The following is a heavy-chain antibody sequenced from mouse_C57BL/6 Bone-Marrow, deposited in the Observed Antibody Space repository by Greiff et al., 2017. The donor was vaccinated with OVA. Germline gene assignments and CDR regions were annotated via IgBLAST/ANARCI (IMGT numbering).Heavy chain of an antibody. CDR2: INPYNGGT. CDR3: AREDDGYPYWYFDG. D-gene: IGHD2-3*01. J-gene: IGHJ1*03. Sequence: EVQLQQSGPVLVKPGASVKMSCKASGYTFTDYYMNWVKQSHGTSLEWIGVINPYNGGTSYNQKFKGKATLTVDKSSSTAYMELNSLTSEDSAVYYGAREDDGYPYWYFDGWGTGTTVTVSS. CDR1: GYTFTDYY. V-gene: IGHV1-19*01.